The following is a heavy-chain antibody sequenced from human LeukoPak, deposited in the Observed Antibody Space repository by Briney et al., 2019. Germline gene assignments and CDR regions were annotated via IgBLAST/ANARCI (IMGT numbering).Heavy chain of an antibody. Sequence: PSETLSLTCTVSGGSISSSSYYWGWIRQPPGKGLEWIGSIYYSGSTYYNPSLKSRVTISVDTSKNQFSLKLSSVTAADTAVYYCARQGDIAAAGPPPWGQGTLVTVPS. CDR3: ARQGDIAAAGPPP. V-gene: IGHV4-39*01. CDR2: IYYSGST. CDR1: GGSISSSSYY. D-gene: IGHD6-13*01. J-gene: IGHJ5*02.